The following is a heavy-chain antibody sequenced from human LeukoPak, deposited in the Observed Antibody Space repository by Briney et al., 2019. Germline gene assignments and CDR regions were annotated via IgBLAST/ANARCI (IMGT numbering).Heavy chain of an antibody. D-gene: IGHD5-18*01. CDR2: ISSSSSYI. CDR3: ASSFFNGYSYGFDY. V-gene: IGHV3-21*01. J-gene: IGHJ4*02. Sequence: GGSLRLSCAASGFIFSSYSMNWVRQAPGKGLEWVSSISSSSSYIYYADSVKGRFTISRDNAKNSLYLQMNSLRAEDTAVYYCASSFFNGYSYGFDYWGQGTLVTVSS. CDR1: GFIFSSYS.